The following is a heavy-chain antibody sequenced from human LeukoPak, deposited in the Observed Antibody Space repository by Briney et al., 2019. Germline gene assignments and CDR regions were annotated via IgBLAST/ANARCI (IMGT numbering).Heavy chain of an antibody. D-gene: IGHD3-22*01. CDR1: GASISSFY. Sequence: SETRSLTCTVSGASISSFYGDWNRQPAGGGLDWIGPINTRGRPTYNRSLKRRIPMSVATSKNQFSLKLSSVTAADTAVYYCARYRQDSSGQFDYWGQGTLVTVSS. J-gene: IGHJ4*02. CDR3: ARYRQDSSGQFDY. CDR2: INTRGRP. V-gene: IGHV4-4*07.